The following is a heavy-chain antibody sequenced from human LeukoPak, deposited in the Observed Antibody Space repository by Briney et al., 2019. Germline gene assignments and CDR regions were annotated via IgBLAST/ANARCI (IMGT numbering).Heavy chain of an antibody. CDR3: ARENGDYEVDY. V-gene: IGHV4-59*02. D-gene: IGHD4-17*01. Sequence: ASETLSLTCTVSGGSVSSYYWSWIRQPPGKGLEWIGYIYYSGSTNYNPSLKSRVTISVDTSKNQFSLKLSSVTAADTAVYYCARENGDYEVDYWGQGTLVTVSS. CDR1: GGSVSSYY. J-gene: IGHJ4*02. CDR2: IYYSGST.